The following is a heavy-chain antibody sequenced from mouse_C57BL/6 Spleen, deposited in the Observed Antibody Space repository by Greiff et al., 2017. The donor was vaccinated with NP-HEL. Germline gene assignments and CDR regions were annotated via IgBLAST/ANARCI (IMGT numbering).Heavy chain of an antibody. V-gene: IGHV1-59*01. CDR2: IDPSDSYT. D-gene: IGHD1-1*01. CDR1: GYTFTSYW. J-gene: IGHJ2*01. CDR3: ARRGILRSTGYFDY. Sequence: QVQLQQPGAELVRPGTSVKLSCKASGYTFTSYWMHWEKQRPGQGLEWIGVIDPSDSYTNYNQKFKGKATLTVDTSSSTAYMQLSSLTSEDSAVYYCARRGILRSTGYFDYWGQGTTLTVSS.